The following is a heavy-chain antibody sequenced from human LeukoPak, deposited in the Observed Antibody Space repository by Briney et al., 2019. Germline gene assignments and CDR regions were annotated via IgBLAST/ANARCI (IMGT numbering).Heavy chain of an antibody. V-gene: IGHV1-2*02. CDR2: INPNSGGT. J-gene: IGHJ6*03. D-gene: IGHD3-10*01. Sequence: ASVKVSCKASGYTFTGYYMHWVRQAPGQGLEWMGWINPNSGGTNYAQKFQGRVTMTRDTSISTAYMELSRLRSDDTAVYYCARSISMVRGPKAGYMDVWGKGTTVTVSS. CDR1: GYTFTGYY. CDR3: ARSISMVRGPKAGYMDV.